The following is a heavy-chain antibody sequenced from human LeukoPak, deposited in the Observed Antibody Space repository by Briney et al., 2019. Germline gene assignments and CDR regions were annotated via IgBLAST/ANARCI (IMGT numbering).Heavy chain of an antibody. CDR3: ARHIVGATSDFDV. D-gene: IGHD1-26*01. Sequence: PGRSLRLSCAASGFTFSSYGMHWVRQAPGKGLEWVAIISYDGSNKYYADSVEGRLTISRDNAKNSLYLQMNSLRVEDTAVYYCARHIVGATSDFDVWGQGTMVTVSS. CDR1: GFTFSSYG. CDR2: ISYDGSNK. V-gene: IGHV3-30*03. J-gene: IGHJ3*01.